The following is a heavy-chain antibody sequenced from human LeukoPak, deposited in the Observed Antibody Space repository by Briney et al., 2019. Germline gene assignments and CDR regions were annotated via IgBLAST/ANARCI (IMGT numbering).Heavy chain of an antibody. D-gene: IGHD5-24*01. Sequence: SETLSVTCPVKGEAFSSYYWSWIRQSPGTGLEWIGEIIPSGTTKYNPSLQSRVTISVDTSKNQFYLNLTSVTDADTAVYYCTRARARRDGYSYWGQGNAVTVSS. V-gene: IGHV4-34*12. CDR2: IIPSGTT. J-gene: IGHJ4*01. CDR3: TRARARRDGYSY. CDR1: GEAFSSYY.